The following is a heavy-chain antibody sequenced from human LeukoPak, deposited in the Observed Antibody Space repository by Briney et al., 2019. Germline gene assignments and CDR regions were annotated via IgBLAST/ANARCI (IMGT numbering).Heavy chain of an antibody. D-gene: IGHD6-13*01. CDR3: AKRAAAGSGYYNFFVDV. V-gene: IGHV3-23*01. CDR2: ISTSDSRT. Sequence: GGSLRLSCAASGFTFSTYAMSWVRQAPGKGLEWVSGISTSDSRTYYADSVKGRFVISRDNSKNTLYLQMNSLRAEDTAVYYCAKRAAAGSGYYNFFVDVWGNGTSVTVSS. J-gene: IGHJ6*04. CDR1: GFTFSTYA.